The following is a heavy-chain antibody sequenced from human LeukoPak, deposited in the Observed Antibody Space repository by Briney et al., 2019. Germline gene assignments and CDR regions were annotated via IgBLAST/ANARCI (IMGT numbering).Heavy chain of an antibody. CDR3: ARGHPGSAYFDY. Sequence: GGSLRLSCAVSGLTFSSYGMHWARQAPGKGLEWVAVIWYDGSNKYYADSVKGRFTISRDNSKNTLYLQMNSLRAEDTAVYYCARGHPGSAYFDYWGQGTLVTVSS. CDR1: GLTFSSYG. V-gene: IGHV3-33*01. CDR2: IWYDGSNK. D-gene: IGHD3-10*01. J-gene: IGHJ4*02.